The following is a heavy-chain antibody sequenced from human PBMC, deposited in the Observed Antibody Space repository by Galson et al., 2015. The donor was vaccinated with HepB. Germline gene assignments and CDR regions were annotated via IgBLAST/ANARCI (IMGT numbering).Heavy chain of an antibody. J-gene: IGHJ3*02. Sequence: ALRLPCAVVGFTFDDYAMHWVRQAPGQGLEWDSGISWNSGSIGYADSVKGRFTISRDNAKNSLYLQMNSLRAEDTALYYCAKEPTGAFDIWGQGTMVTVSS. D-gene: IGHD3-9*01. CDR1: GFTFDDYA. V-gene: IGHV3-9*01. CDR3: AKEPTGAFDI. CDR2: ISWNSGSI.